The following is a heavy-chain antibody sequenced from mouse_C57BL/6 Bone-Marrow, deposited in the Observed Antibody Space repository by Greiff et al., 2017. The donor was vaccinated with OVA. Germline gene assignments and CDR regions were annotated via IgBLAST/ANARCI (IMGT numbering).Heavy chain of an antibody. CDR1: GFTFSSYA. D-gene: IGHD3-2*02. Sequence: EVMLVESGGGLVKPGGSLKLSCAASGFTFSSYAMSWVRQTPEKRLEWVATISDGGSYTYYPDNVKGRFTISRDNAKNNLYLQMSHLKSEDTAMYYCARSQATGYYAMDYWGQGTSVTVSS. CDR2: ISDGGSYT. J-gene: IGHJ4*01. CDR3: ARSQATGYYAMDY. V-gene: IGHV5-4*03.